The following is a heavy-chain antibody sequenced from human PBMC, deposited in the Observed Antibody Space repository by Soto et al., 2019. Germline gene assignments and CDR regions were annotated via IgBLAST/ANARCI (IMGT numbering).Heavy chain of an antibody. CDR1: GFTFSSYA. V-gene: IGHV3-23*01. D-gene: IGHD6-6*01. CDR3: LYEYSSSSRPFDY. CDR2: ISGSGGST. Sequence: PGGSLRLSCAASGFTFSSYAMSWVRQAPGKGLEWVSAISGSGGSTYYADSVKGRFTISRDNSKNTLYLQMNSLRAEDAAVYYCLYEYSSSSRPFDYWGQGTLVTVSS. J-gene: IGHJ4*02.